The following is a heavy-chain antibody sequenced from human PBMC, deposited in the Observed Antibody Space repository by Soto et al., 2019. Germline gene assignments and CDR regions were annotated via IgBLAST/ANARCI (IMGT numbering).Heavy chain of an antibody. J-gene: IGHJ4*02. V-gene: IGHV3-48*03. CDR3: ARDPGYGGDPPLYYFDY. CDR2: ISSSGSTI. D-gene: IGHD2-21*02. CDR1: GFTFSSYE. Sequence: GGSLRLSCAASGFTFSSYEMNWVRQAPGKGLEWVSYISSSGSTIYYADFVKGQFSISRDNAKNSLFLQMSSLRAEDTAVYYCARDPGYGGDPPLYYFDYWGQGTLVTVSS.